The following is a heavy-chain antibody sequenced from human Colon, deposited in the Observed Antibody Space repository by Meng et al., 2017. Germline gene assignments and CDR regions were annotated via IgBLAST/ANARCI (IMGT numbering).Heavy chain of an antibody. CDR3: ARDNPGDYVWDY. D-gene: IGHD4-17*01. V-gene: IGHV1-18*01. Sequence: HVQLLPSVSYVHKPGAAVNVSCKASGYTFTTYGISCMRQAPGQGLEWMGWISTYDDNTNYVEKFRGRVTMTTDTSTNTAYMELRSLRSDDTAVYYCARDNPGDYVWDYWGQGTLVTVSS. CDR1: GYTFTTYG. CDR2: ISTYDDNT. J-gene: IGHJ4*02.